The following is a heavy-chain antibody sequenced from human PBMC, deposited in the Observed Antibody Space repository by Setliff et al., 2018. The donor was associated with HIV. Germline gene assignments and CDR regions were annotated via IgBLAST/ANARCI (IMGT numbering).Heavy chain of an antibody. Sequence: SETLSLTCTVSGGSISSSSYYWGWIRQPPGKGLEWIGSIYYSGSTYYNPSLKSRVTISVDTSKNHFSLKLSSVTAADTAVYYCARERQWLERDYFDYWGQGTLVTVSS. CDR2: IYYSGST. CDR1: GGSISSSSYY. V-gene: IGHV4-39*02. CDR3: ARERQWLERDYFDY. J-gene: IGHJ4*02. D-gene: IGHD6-19*01.